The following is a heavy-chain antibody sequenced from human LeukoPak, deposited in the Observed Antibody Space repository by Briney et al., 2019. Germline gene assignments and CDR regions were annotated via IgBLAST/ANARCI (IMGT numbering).Heavy chain of an antibody. CDR3: ARDRSGYMDV. V-gene: IGHV3-74*01. CDR1: GFTFSSYW. Sequence: GGSLRLSCAASGFTFSSYWMHWVRQAPGKGLVWVARISSDGSSTSYADSVKGRFTISRDNAKNSLYLQMNSLRAEDTALYHCARDRSGYMDVWGKGTTVTISS. CDR2: ISSDGSST. D-gene: IGHD3-10*01. J-gene: IGHJ6*03.